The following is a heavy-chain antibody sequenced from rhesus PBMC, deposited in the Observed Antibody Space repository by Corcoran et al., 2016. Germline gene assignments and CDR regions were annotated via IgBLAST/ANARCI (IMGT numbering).Heavy chain of an antibody. CDR1: GGSFSCYY. D-gene: IGHD4-23*01. Sequence: QGQLQESGPGLVKPSETLSLTCAVSGGSFSCYYWGWVTPPPGKGLEGSGYLIVSSGTTDYNPSLKSRVTISTDPSKNPFSRMLSSVTAADTAGYYCARDEWTVTTAFDFWGQGLRVTVSS. CDR3: ARDEWTVTTAFDF. J-gene: IGHJ3*01. CDR2: LIVSSGTT. V-gene: IGHV4-165*01.